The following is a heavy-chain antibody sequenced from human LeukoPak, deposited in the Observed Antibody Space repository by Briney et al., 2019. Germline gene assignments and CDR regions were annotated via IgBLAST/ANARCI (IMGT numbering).Heavy chain of an antibody. CDR1: GYTFTVYY. D-gene: IGHD3-9*01. CDR2: INPNSGGT. CDR3: ARRDYDILTGYYPFDY. J-gene: IGHJ4*02. Sequence: ASVKVSCKASGYTFTVYYMHWVRQAPGQGLEWMGWINPNSGGTNYAQKFQGRVTMTRDTSISTAYMELSRLRSDDTAVYYCARRDYDILTGYYPFDYWGQGTLVTVSS. V-gene: IGHV1-2*02.